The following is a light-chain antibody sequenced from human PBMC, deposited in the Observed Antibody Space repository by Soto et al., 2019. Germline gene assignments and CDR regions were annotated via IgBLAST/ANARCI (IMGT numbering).Light chain of an antibody. CDR2: WAS. Sequence: TLTLDSLAVVLSESSTINGKSSQSVLYSSNNKNYLAWYQQKPGQPPKLLIYWASTRESGVPDRLSGSGSGTDFTLTISSLPAEDVAVYYCQQDYSAPITFGQGTRLEIK. CDR3: QQDYSAPIT. CDR1: QSVLYSSNNKNY. V-gene: IGKV4-1*01. J-gene: IGKJ5*01.